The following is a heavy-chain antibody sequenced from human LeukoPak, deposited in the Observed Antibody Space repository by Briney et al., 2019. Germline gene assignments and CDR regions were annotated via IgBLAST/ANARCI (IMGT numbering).Heavy chain of an antibody. V-gene: IGHV3-64*02. Sequence: SGGPRRLSFAAPGFTFMVFTIHGSRQPQGRGLEYVSAISASGADTYYADSVKGRFTMSRDNSKNTLYLQMGSLRTEDMAVYYCAREFPGYSYGSFDSWGQGTRVTVSS. CDR3: AREFPGYSYGSFDS. CDR1: GFTFMVFT. J-gene: IGHJ4*02. CDR2: ISASGADT. D-gene: IGHD5-18*01.